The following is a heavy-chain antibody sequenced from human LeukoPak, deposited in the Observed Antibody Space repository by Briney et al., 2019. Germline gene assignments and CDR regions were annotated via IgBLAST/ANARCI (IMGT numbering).Heavy chain of an antibody. CDR2: MNPNSGNT. D-gene: IGHD3-22*01. Sequence: ASVKVSCKASGYTFTSYDINWVRQATGQGLEWMGWMNPNSGNTGYAQKFQGRVIMTRNTSISTAYMELSSLRSEDTAVYYCARTYYYDSSGYYFDYYYMDVWGKGTTVTVPS. V-gene: IGHV1-8*01. CDR3: ARTYYYDSSGYYFDYYYMDV. CDR1: GYTFTSYD. J-gene: IGHJ6*03.